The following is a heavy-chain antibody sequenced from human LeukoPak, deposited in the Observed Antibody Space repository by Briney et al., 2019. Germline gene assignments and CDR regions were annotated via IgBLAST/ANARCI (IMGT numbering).Heavy chain of an antibody. D-gene: IGHD3-16*02. CDR1: GGSISSSSYY. CDR3: ARGRDDYVWGSYRYFY. CDR2: IYYSGST. Sequence: SETLSLTCTLSGGSISSSSYYWGWIRQPPGKGLEWIGSIYYSGSTNYNPSLKSRVTISVDTSKNQFSLKLSSVTAADTAVYYCARGRDDYVWGSYRYFYWGQGTLVTVSS. J-gene: IGHJ4*02. V-gene: IGHV4-39*07.